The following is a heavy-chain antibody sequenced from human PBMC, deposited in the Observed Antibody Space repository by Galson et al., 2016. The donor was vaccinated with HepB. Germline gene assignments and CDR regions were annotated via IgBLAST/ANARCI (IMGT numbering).Heavy chain of an antibody. D-gene: IGHD3-16*01. J-gene: IGHJ4*02. V-gene: IGHV1-2*05. CDR1: GHTFTAYY. CDR2: INPNNGDT. CDR3: ARGGPGVYDYPDY. Sequence: SVKVSCKASGHTFTAYYIHWVRQAPGQGLEWMGRINPNNGDTNYAQKFQGRVSMTRDTSIRTAYMELSRLRFDDTVVYYCARGGPGVYDYPDYWGQGTLVTVSS.